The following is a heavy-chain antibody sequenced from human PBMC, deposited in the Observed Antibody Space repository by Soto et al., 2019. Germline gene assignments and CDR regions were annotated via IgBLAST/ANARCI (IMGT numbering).Heavy chain of an antibody. Sequence: VQLVQSGAEVKKAGSSVKVSCKSSGGTFSSYVISWVRQAPGRGLEWMGGITPIFGTTNYAQKFEGRVTITADESRTTAYLELNSLISQDTAVYYCARLPRVMLPTLEGGLDVWGQGTTVTVFS. V-gene: IGHV1-69*12. CDR2: ITPIFGTT. CDR3: ARLPRVMLPTLEGGLDV. J-gene: IGHJ6*02. CDR1: GGTFSSYV. D-gene: IGHD3-10*02.